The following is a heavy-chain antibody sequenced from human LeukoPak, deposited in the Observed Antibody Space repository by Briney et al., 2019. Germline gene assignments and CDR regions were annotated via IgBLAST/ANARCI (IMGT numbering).Heavy chain of an antibody. Sequence: GGSLRLSCAASGFTFSDYDMSWIRQAPGKGLEWVSYISSSSSYTNYADSVKGRFTISRDNAKNSLYLQMNSLRAEDTAVYYCARWRFGDQSIDIWGQGTMVTVSS. CDR1: GFTFSDYD. J-gene: IGHJ3*02. D-gene: IGHD3-10*01. CDR2: ISSSSSYT. V-gene: IGHV3-11*06. CDR3: ARWRFGDQSIDI.